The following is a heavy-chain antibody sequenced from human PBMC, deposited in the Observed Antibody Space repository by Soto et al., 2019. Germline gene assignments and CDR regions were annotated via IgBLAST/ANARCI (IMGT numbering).Heavy chain of an antibody. D-gene: IGHD5-18*01. CDR2: IIPIFGTA. CDR3: AREGYSYGYN. J-gene: IGHJ4*02. V-gene: IGHV1-69*13. CDR1: GGTFSSYA. Sequence: SVKVSCKASGGTFSSYAISWVRQAPGQGLEWMGGIIPIFGTANYAQKFQGRVTITADESTSTVYMELSSLRFEDTAVYYCAREGYSYGYNWGQGTLVTVSS.